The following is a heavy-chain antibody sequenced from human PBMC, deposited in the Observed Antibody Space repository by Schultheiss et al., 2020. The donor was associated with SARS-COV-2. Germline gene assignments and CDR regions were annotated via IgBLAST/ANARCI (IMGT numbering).Heavy chain of an antibody. CDR2: IGTAGDT. Sequence: GVLKISCAASGFTFSSYDMHWVRQATGKGLEWVSAIGTAGDTYYPGSVKGRFTISRENAKNSLYLQMNSLRAGDTAVYYCARVKYYDSSRPFDYWGQGTLVTVSS. D-gene: IGHD3-22*01. CDR1: GFTFSSYD. V-gene: IGHV3-13*01. J-gene: IGHJ4*02. CDR3: ARVKYYDSSRPFDY.